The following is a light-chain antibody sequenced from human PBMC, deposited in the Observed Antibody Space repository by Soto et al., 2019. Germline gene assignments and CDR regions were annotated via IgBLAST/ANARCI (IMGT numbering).Light chain of an antibody. J-gene: IGKJ2*01. CDR1: QSVSSNY. CDR3: QQYGNSPPYT. Sequence: EIVLTQSPGTLSLSPGERGTLSCRASQSVSSNYLAWYQQKPGQAPRLIIHGASTRATGIPDRFSGSGSGTDFTLIISRLEPEDSAVYYCQQYGNSPPYTFGQGTKVEIK. CDR2: GAS. V-gene: IGKV3-20*01.